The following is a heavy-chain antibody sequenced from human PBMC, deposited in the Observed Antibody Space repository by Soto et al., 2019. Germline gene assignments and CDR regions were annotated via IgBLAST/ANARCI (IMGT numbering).Heavy chain of an antibody. V-gene: IGHV4-31*03. Sequence: TSETLSLTCTVSGGSISSGGYYWSWIRQHPGKGLEWIGYIYYSGSTYYNPSLKSRVTISVDTSKNQFSLKLSSVTAADTAVYYCARALDYYDSSGYYFDYWGQGTLVTVSS. CDR2: IYYSGST. J-gene: IGHJ4*02. CDR1: GGSISSGGYY. CDR3: ARALDYYDSSGYYFDY. D-gene: IGHD3-22*01.